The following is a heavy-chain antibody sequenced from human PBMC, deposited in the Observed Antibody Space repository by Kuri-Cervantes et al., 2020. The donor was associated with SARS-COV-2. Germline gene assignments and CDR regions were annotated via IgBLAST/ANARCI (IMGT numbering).Heavy chain of an antibody. CDR2: ISSSSSYI. V-gene: IGHV3-21*01. J-gene: IGHJ4*02. Sequence: GEPLKISCAASGFTLRSYSMNWVRQAPGKGLEWVSSISSSSSYIYYADSVKGRFTISRDNAKNSLYLQMNSLRAEDTAVYYCARGVGYGDYTFDYWGQGTLVTVSS. CDR1: GFTLRSYS. CDR3: ARGVGYGDYTFDY. D-gene: IGHD4-17*01.